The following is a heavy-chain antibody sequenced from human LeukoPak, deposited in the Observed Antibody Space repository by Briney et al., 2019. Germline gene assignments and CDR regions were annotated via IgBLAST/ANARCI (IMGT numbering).Heavy chain of an antibody. D-gene: IGHD5-24*01. CDR1: GGTFSSYA. Sequence: ASVKLSCKASGGTFSSYAISWVRQAPGQGLEWMGGIIPIFGTANYAQKFQGRVTITTDESTSTAYMELSSLRSEDTAVYYCARVRRDGYNFYYYYYYMDVWGKGTTVTVSS. V-gene: IGHV1-69*05. CDR2: IIPIFGTA. CDR3: ARVRRDGYNFYYYYYYMDV. J-gene: IGHJ6*03.